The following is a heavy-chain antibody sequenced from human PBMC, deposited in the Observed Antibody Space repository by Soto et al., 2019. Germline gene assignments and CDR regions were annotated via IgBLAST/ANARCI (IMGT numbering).Heavy chain of an antibody. V-gene: IGHV1-8*02. Sequence: ASVKVSCKASGYTFTSYYMHWVRQAPGQGLEYMGWVSPENRNAGYAPQFRGRVSMTADTSINTVYLELTTLTYEDTAVYYCEVTTGYWGQGTMVTVPS. CDR2: VSPENRNA. D-gene: IGHD4-17*01. CDR3: EVTTGY. CDR1: GYTFTSYY. J-gene: IGHJ4*02.